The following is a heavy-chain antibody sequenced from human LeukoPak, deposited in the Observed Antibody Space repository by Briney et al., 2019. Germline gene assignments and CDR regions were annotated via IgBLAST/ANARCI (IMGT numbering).Heavy chain of an antibody. CDR3: ATPVGARVDY. J-gene: IGHJ4*02. CDR1: GFTFSSYS. D-gene: IGHD1-26*01. CDR2: ITSSSTYI. V-gene: IGHV3-21*01. Sequence: GGSLRLSCAASGFTFSSYSMNWVRQAPGKGLEWVSSITSSSTYISYADSVKGRFTISRDNAKNSLHLQMNSLSAEDTAVYYCATPVGARVDYWGQGTLVTVSS.